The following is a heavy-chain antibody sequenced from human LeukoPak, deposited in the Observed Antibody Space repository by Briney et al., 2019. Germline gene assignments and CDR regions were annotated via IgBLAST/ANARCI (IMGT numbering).Heavy chain of an antibody. Sequence: GEALKISFKGSGSSFTSYWIGWGRQMPGKGVEWRGIIYPGDCDTRYSPSFQGQVTISADKSISTAYLQWSSLKASDTAMYYCARRPYCSSTSCYVANWFDPWGQGTLVTVSS. D-gene: IGHD2-2*01. CDR3: ARRPYCSSTSCYVANWFDP. J-gene: IGHJ5*02. CDR2: IYPGDCDT. CDR1: GSSFTSYW. V-gene: IGHV5-51*01.